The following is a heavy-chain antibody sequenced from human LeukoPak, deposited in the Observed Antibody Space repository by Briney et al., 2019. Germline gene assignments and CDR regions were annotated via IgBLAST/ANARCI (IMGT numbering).Heavy chain of an antibody. CDR3: ATGPYGGNVLTRDY. CDR1: GYTFTSYG. J-gene: IGHJ4*02. CDR2: ISAYNGNT. V-gene: IGHV1-18*01. Sequence: ASVKVSCKASGYTFTSYGISWVRQAPGQGLEWMGWISAYNGNTNYAQKFQGRVTMTEDTSTDTAYMELSSLRSEDTAVYYCATGPYGGNVLTRDYWGQGTLVTVSS. D-gene: IGHD4-23*01.